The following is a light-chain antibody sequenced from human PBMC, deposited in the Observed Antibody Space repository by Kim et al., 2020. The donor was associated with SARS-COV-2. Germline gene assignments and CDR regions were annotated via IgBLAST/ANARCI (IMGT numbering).Light chain of an antibody. CDR1: SLRSYY. V-gene: IGLV3-19*01. CDR2: GRN. CDR3: QSRDSGGNVV. J-gene: IGLJ2*01. Sequence: SSELTQDPAVSVALGQTVRMTCQGDSLRSYYATWYQQKPRQAHVLVIYGRNNRPSGIPDRFSGSTSGNTASLTISGAQAEDEADFYCQSRDSGGNVVFGGGTKVTVL.